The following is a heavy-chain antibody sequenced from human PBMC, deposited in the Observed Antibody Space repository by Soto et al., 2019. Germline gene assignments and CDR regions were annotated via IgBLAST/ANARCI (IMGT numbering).Heavy chain of an antibody. D-gene: IGHD6-13*01. J-gene: IGHJ6*02. Sequence: QVQLVQSGAEVKKPGSSVKVSCKASGGTFSSYAISWVRQAPGQGLEWMGGIIPIFGTANYAQKFQGRVTITADESTSTAYMELRSLRSEDTAVYYCAREVYSSSWSPYYYYGMDVWGQGTTVTVSS. V-gene: IGHV1-69*01. CDR3: AREVYSSSWSPYYYYGMDV. CDR1: GGTFSSYA. CDR2: IIPIFGTA.